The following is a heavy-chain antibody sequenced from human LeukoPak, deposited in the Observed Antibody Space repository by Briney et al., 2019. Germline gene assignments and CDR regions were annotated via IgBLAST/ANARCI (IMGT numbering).Heavy chain of an antibody. CDR1: GYRFSSSW. CDR3: ARHPGGAHSSLDY. Sequence: GESLKISCKGSGYRFSSSWIGWVRQMPGKGLEWMGIIYPGDSDTRYSPSFQGQVTISADKSISTAYLQWSSLKASDTAMYYCARHPGGAHSSLDYWGQGTLVTVSS. J-gene: IGHJ4*02. D-gene: IGHD3-16*01. V-gene: IGHV5-51*01. CDR2: IYPGDSDT.